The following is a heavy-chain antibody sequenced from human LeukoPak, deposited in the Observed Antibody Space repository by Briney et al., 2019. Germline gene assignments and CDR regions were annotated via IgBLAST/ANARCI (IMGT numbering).Heavy chain of an antibody. CDR2: ISYDGSNK. J-gene: IGHJ5*02. CDR3: AKAYSSGWSNNWFDP. V-gene: IGHV3-30*18. CDR1: GFTFSSYG. Sequence: GRSLRLSCAASGFTFSSYGMHWVRQAPGKGLEWVAVISYDGSNKYYADSVKGRLTISRDNSKNTLYLQMNSLRAEDTAVYYCAKAYSSGWSNNWFDPWGQGTLVTVSS. D-gene: IGHD6-13*01.